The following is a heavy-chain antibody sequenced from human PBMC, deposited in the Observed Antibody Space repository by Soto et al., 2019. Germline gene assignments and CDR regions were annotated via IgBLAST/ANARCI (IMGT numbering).Heavy chain of an antibody. Sequence: GASVKVSCKVSGYTLTDLSMHWVRQAPGKGLEWMGGFDPEDGETIYAQKFQGRVTMTEDTSTDTAYMELSSLRSEDTAVYYCATAWGKDIVLMVYAFDIWGQGTMVTVSS. CDR1: GYTLTDLS. D-gene: IGHD2-8*01. V-gene: IGHV1-24*01. CDR2: FDPEDGET. CDR3: ATAWGKDIVLMVYAFDI. J-gene: IGHJ3*02.